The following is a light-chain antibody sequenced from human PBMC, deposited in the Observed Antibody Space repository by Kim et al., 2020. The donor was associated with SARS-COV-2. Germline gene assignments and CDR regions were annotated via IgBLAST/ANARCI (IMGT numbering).Light chain of an antibody. CDR3: QQDYSLPFT. CDR1: ESVVSTY. V-gene: IGKV3D-7*01. Sequence: EIVMTQSPATLSLSPGGRATLSCRASESVVSTYLSWYQQKPGQAPRLLIYGASTRATGIPARFSGSGSGTDFTLTIRSLQPEDFAVYYCQQDYSLPFTFGGGTKVDI. J-gene: IGKJ4*01. CDR2: GAS.